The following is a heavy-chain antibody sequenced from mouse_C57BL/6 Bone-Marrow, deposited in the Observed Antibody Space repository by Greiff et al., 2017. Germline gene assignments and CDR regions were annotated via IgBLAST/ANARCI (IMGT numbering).Heavy chain of an antibody. Sequence: DVQLVESGPELVKPGASVKMSCKASGYTFTDYNMHWVKQSHGKSLEWIGYINPNNGGTSYNQKFKGKATLTVNKSSSPAYMELRSLTSEDSAVYYCARGYYYGSSYWFAYWGQGTLVTVSA. CDR2: INPNNGGT. J-gene: IGHJ3*01. CDR3: ARGYYYGSSYWFAY. CDR1: GYTFTDYN. V-gene: IGHV1-22*01. D-gene: IGHD1-1*01.